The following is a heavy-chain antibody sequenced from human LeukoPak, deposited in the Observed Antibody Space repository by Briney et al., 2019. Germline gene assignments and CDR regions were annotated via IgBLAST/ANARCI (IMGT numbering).Heavy chain of an antibody. CDR3: AKVDDFWSGYFHY. J-gene: IGHJ4*02. V-gene: IGHV3-23*01. D-gene: IGHD3-3*01. Sequence: GGSLRLSCAASGFTFSSYAMSWVRQAPGKGLEWVSAISGSGGSTYYADSVKGRFTISRDNSKNTMYLQMNSLRAEDTAVYYCAKVDDFWSGYFHYWGQGTLVTVSS. CDR1: GFTFSSYA. CDR2: ISGSGGST.